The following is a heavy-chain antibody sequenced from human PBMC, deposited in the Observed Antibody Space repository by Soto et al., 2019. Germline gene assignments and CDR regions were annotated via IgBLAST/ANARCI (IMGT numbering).Heavy chain of an antibody. CDR3: ARDFFGNHYFDY. Sequence: SETLSLTCDVSGYSIISGYHWGWIRQPPGKGLEWIGNIYHSGTTSYNPSLKSRVTVSVDTFKNQISLNLTSVTAADTAIYYCARDFFGNHYFDYWGQGILVTVSS. CDR1: GYSIISGYH. J-gene: IGHJ4*02. V-gene: IGHV4-38-2*02. D-gene: IGHD3-10*01. CDR2: IYHSGTT.